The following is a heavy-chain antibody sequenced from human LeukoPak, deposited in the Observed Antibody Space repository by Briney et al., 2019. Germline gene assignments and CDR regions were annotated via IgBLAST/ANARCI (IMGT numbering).Heavy chain of an antibody. V-gene: IGHV3-7*01. Sequence: PGGSLGLSCAASGFTFSSCWMSWVRQAPGKGLEWVANIKEDGSEKHYVDSVKGRFTISRDNAKNSLYLQMNSLRAEDTAVYYCARDGDPLVWDVWGKGTTVTVSS. CDR2: IKEDGSEK. CDR1: GFTFSSCW. D-gene: IGHD6-13*01. J-gene: IGHJ6*04. CDR3: ARDGDPLVWDV.